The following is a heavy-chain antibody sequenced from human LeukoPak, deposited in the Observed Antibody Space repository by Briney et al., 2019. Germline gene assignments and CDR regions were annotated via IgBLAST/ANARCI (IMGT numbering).Heavy chain of an antibody. CDR1: GFAFRTYG. V-gene: IGHV3-30*18. Sequence: QSGGSLRLSCAASGFAFRTYGMHWVRQAPGKGLEWVAVISYDGSEKHNADSVKGRFTISRDNSKNMLYLEMNSLRTEDTAVYYCAKDRGGTMVRGVYYYYGTDDWGQGTTVTVSS. CDR3: AKDRGGTMVRGVYYYYGTDD. CDR2: ISYDGSEK. J-gene: IGHJ6*02. D-gene: IGHD3-10*01.